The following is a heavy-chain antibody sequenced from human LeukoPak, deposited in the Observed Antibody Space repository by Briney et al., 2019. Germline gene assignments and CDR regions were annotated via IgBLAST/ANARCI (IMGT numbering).Heavy chain of an antibody. CDR1: GGPFSGYY. CDR2: INHSGST. V-gene: IGHV4-34*01. Sequence: PSETLSLTCAVYGGPFSGYYWSWIRQPPGKGLEWIGEINHSGSTNYNPSLKSRDTISVDTSKNQFSLKLSSVTAADTAVYYCARGPRSGSYYDWFDPWGQGTLVTVSS. D-gene: IGHD1-26*01. J-gene: IGHJ5*02. CDR3: ARGPRSGSYYDWFDP.